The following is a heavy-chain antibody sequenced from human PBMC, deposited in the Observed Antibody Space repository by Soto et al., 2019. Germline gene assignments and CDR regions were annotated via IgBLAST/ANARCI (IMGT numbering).Heavy chain of an antibody. V-gene: IGHV6-1*01. J-gene: IGHJ6*02. CDR2: TYYRSKWYN. CDR1: GDSASSNSAA. D-gene: IGHD5-12*01. Sequence: KQSQTLSLTCAISGDSASSNSAAWNWIRQSPSRGLEWLGRTYYRSKWYNDYAVSVKSRITINPDTSKNQFSLQLNSVTPEDTAVYYCARGEIVATISYYYYYGMDVWGQGTTVTVSS. CDR3: ARGEIVATISYYYYYGMDV.